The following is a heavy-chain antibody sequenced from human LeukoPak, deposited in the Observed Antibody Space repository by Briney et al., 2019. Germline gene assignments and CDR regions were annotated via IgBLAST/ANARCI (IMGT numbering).Heavy chain of an antibody. V-gene: IGHV3-23*01. CDR3: AKSLNEYYYDSSGYLDY. D-gene: IGHD3-22*01. CDR1: GFTFSSYA. CDR2: ISGSGGST. J-gene: IGHJ4*02. Sequence: GGSLSLSCAASGFTFSSYAMSWVRRAPGKGLEWVSAISGSGGSTYYADSVKGRFTISRDNSKNTLYLQMNSLKAEDTTVYYCAKSLNEYYYDSSGYLDYWGQGTLVTVSS.